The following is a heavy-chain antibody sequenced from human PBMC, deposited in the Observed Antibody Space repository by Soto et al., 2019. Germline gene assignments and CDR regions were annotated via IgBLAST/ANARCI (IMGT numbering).Heavy chain of an antibody. CDR2: ISSSSSYI. CDR3: ARDSSSWFTHFDY. CDR1: GFTFSSYS. J-gene: IGHJ4*02. V-gene: IGHV3-21*01. D-gene: IGHD6-13*01. Sequence: GSLQLSCSASGFTFSSYSMNWVRQAPGKGLEWVSSISSSSSYIYYADSVKGRFTISRDNAKNSMYLQMNSLRAEDTAVYYCARDSSSWFTHFDYWGQGTMVTVP.